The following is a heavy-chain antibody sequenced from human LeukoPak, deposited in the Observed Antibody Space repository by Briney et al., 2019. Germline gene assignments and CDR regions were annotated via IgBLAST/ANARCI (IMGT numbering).Heavy chain of an antibody. CDR2: ISSSSSTI. Sequence: PGGSLRLSCAASGFTFSSYSMNWVRQAPGKGLEWVSYISSSSSTIYYADSVKGQFTISRDNAKNSLYLQMNSLRAEDTAVYYCARATKYQLPHFDYWGQGTLVTVSS. D-gene: IGHD2-2*01. V-gene: IGHV3-48*01. CDR3: ARATKYQLPHFDY. J-gene: IGHJ4*02. CDR1: GFTFSSYS.